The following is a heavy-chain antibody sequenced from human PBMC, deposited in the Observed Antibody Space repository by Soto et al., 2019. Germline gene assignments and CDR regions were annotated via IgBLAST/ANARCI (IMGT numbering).Heavy chain of an antibody. Sequence: QVQLVQSGAEVKKPGSSVKVSCKASGGTFSSYTISWVRQAPGQGLEWMGRIIPILGIANYAQKFQGRVTITADKSTTTAYMGLSSLRSEDTAVYYCARDSRRTNPMISQYGMDVWGQGTTVTVSS. CDR1: GGTFSSYT. D-gene: IGHD3-22*01. J-gene: IGHJ6*02. V-gene: IGHV1-69*08. CDR2: IIPILGIA. CDR3: ARDSRRTNPMISQYGMDV.